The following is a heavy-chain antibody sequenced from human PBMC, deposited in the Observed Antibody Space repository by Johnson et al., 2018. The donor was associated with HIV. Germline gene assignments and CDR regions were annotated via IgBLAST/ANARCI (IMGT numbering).Heavy chain of an antibody. CDR1: GFTVNSNY. D-gene: IGHD3-10*01. J-gene: IGHJ3*02. V-gene: IGHV3-7*01. CDR2: IKQDGSEK. CDR3: AKDYEWFGEFVDAFDI. Sequence: VQLVESGGGVVQPGGSLRLSCAASGFTVNSNYMSWVRQAPGKGLEWVANIKQDGSEKYYADSVKGRFTISRDNSKNTLYLQMNSLRAEDTAVYYCAKDYEWFGEFVDAFDIWGQGTMVTVSS.